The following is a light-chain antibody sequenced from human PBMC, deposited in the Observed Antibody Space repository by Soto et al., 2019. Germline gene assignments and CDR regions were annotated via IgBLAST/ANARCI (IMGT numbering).Light chain of an antibody. CDR2: DAS. CDR1: QSVSSY. CDR3: QQRSSWPLLT. V-gene: IGKV3-11*01. J-gene: IGKJ4*01. Sequence: EIVLTQSPATLSLSPGERATLSCMASQSVSSYLVWYRQKPGQAPRLLIYDASNRATGIPARFSGSGSGTDFTLTISSLEPEDFAIYYCQQRSSWPLLTFGGGTKVDIK.